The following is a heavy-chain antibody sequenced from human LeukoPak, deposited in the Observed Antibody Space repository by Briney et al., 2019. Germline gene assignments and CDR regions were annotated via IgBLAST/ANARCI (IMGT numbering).Heavy chain of an antibody. D-gene: IGHD1-14*01. CDR1: GFTFGGYG. V-gene: IGHV3-33*01. Sequence: GGSLRLSCAGSGFTFGGYGMHRFRQTPGKGLEWVAVIAYDGSRAFYADSVKGRFTISRDNSKNTMSVQMDDLRAEDTAVYYCTRYNNDHFDYWGQGTLVTVSS. J-gene: IGHJ4*02. CDR2: IAYDGSRA. CDR3: TRYNNDHFDY.